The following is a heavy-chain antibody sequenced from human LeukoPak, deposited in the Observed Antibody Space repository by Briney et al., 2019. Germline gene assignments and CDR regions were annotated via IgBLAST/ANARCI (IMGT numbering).Heavy chain of an antibody. CDR3: ARAAYCGGDCYLFDY. CDR2: IYYSGST. Sequence: SETLSLTCTVSGGSVSSGTYYWSWIRQPPGKGLECVGYIYYSGSTYYNSSLKSRVTISVDTSKNQFSLKLSSLTAADTAVYYCARAAYCGGDCYLFDYWGQGTLVTVFS. D-gene: IGHD2-21*02. J-gene: IGHJ4*02. CDR1: GGSVSSGTYY. V-gene: IGHV4-61*01.